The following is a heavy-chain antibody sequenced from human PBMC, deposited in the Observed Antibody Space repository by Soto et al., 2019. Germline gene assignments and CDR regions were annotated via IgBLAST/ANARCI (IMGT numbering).Heavy chain of an antibody. CDR1: GFTFSSSA. D-gene: IGHD6-13*01. CDR3: VKGLPYSSNWDERAFDI. V-gene: IGHV3-64D*08. CDR2: ISNNEIRT. Sequence: PGGSLRLSCSASGFTFSSSAMHWVRQAPGKGLEYVSGISNNEIRTYYADSVKGRFTISRDNSENTLHLQMSSLRTDDTAVYYCVKGLPYSSNWDERAFDIWGQGTLVTVSS. J-gene: IGHJ3*02.